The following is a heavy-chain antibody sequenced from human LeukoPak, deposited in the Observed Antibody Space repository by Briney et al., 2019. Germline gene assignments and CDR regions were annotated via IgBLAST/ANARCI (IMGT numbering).Heavy chain of an antibody. J-gene: IGHJ3*02. CDR1: GFTVSSNY. Sequence: GGSLRLSCAASGFTVSSNYMSWVRQAPGKGLEWVSVIYSGGSTYYADSVKGRFSISRDNSKNTLYLQMNSLRAEDTAVYYCAVPAFMIVAGNAFDIWAKGQWSPSLQ. V-gene: IGHV3-66*01. CDR2: IYSGGST. CDR3: AVPAFMIVAGNAFDI. D-gene: IGHD3-22*01.